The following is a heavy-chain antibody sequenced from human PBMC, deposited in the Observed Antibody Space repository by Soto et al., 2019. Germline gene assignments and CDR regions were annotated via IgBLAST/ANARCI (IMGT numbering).Heavy chain of an antibody. J-gene: IGHJ2*01. D-gene: IGHD1-26*01. CDR2: IYYSGST. V-gene: IGHV4-59*01. CDR1: GGSISSYY. CDR3: ARVGSLGVWYFDL. Sequence: ASETLSLTCTVSGGSISSYYWSWIRQPPGKGLEWIGYIYYSGSTNYNPSLKSRVTMSIDTSKNQFSLKLNSVTAADTAVYYCARVGSLGVWYFDLWGRGTQVTVSS.